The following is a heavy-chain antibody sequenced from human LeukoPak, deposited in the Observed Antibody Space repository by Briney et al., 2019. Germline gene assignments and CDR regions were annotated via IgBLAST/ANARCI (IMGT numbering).Heavy chain of an antibody. V-gene: IGHV3-9*01. D-gene: IGHD4-23*01. J-gene: IGHJ3*02. CDR3: AKVDYGGNDDFDI. CDR1: GFTFDDYA. Sequence: PGRSLRLSCAASGFTFDDYAMHWVRQAPGKGLEWVSGISWNSGSIGYADSVKGRFTISRDNAKNSLYLQMNSLRAEDTALYYCAKVDYGGNDDFDIWGQGTMVTVSS. CDR2: ISWNSGSI.